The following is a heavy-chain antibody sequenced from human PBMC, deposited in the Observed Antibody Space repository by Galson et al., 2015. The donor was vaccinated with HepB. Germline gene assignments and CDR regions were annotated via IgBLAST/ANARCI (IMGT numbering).Heavy chain of an antibody. V-gene: IGHV3-21*01. D-gene: IGHD3-3*01. J-gene: IGHJ3*02. CDR1: GFTFSTYS. CDR3: ARALSSGYYGDDAFDM. Sequence: SLRLSCAASGFTFSTYSLNWVRLAPGKRLEWVSGLSGSSTYIYYADSVKGRFTISRDNAENSLYLQMSSLRPEDTAVYYCARALSSGYYGDDAFDMWGQGTMVTVSS. CDR2: LSGSSTYI.